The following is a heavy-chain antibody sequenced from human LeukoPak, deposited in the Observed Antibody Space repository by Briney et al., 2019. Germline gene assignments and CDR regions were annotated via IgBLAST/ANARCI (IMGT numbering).Heavy chain of an antibody. CDR3: ARGDPIYDFWSGGDY. D-gene: IGHD3-3*01. CDR1: GFTFNSYA. CDR2: ISSSNVI. V-gene: IGHV3-48*01. J-gene: IGHJ4*02. Sequence: GGSLRLSCAASGFTFNSYAFNWVRQAPVKGLEWVSYISSSNVIYYTDSVKGRFTISRDNARNLLSLQMNSLRAEDTAVYYCARGDPIYDFWSGGDYWGQGSLVTVSS.